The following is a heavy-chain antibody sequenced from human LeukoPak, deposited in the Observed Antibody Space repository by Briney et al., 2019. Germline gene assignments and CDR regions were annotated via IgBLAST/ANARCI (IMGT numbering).Heavy chain of an antibody. J-gene: IGHJ4*02. CDR2: ISSSGGTI. CDR3: AKEGGDWGEGYFDY. V-gene: IGHV3-11*01. CDR1: GFTFSDSY. D-gene: IGHD7-27*01. Sequence: GGSLRLSCAASGFTFSDSYMSWIRQVPGKELEWISYISSSGGTIYYADSVKGRFTISRDNAKNSLYLQMNSLRAEDTAVYYCAKEGGDWGEGYFDYWGQGTLVTVSS.